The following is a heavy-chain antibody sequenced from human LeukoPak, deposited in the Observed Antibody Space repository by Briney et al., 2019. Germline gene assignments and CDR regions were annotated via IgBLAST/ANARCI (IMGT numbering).Heavy chain of an antibody. D-gene: IGHD2-2*01. Sequence: PGGSLRLSCAASGFTFSSYEMNWVRQAPGKGLEWVANIKQDGSEKYYVDSVKGRFTISRDNAKHSLYLQMNSLRAEDTAVYYCARLKLLWSNYFDYWGQGTLVTVSS. J-gene: IGHJ4*02. V-gene: IGHV3-7*01. CDR2: IKQDGSEK. CDR3: ARLKLLWSNYFDY. CDR1: GFTFSSYE.